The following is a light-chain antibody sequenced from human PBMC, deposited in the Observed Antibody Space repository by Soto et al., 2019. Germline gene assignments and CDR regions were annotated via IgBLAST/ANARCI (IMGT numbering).Light chain of an antibody. J-gene: IGLJ7*01. CDR1: SSNIGDNY. V-gene: IGLV1-51*01. CDR3: GTWDSSLSVAV. CDR2: DND. Sequence: QSELTQPPSVSAAAGQKVTISCSGSSSNIGDNYVSWYQQVPGTAPKLLIYDNDQRSSGTPDRFSAYKSGTSATLGITGLQTGDEADYHCGTWDSSLSVAVFGGGTQLTVL.